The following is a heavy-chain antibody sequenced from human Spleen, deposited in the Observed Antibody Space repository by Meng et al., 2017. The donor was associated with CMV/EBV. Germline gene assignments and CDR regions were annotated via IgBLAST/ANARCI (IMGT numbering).Heavy chain of an antibody. V-gene: IGHV1-8*01. CDR1: GYTFTSYD. CDR2: MNPNSGNT. Sequence: ASVKVSCKASGYTFTSYDINWVRQATGQGLEWMGWMNPNSGNTGYAQKFQGRVTMTRDTSISTAYMELSRLRSDDTAVYYCARRGYCSGGSCYSGFDYWGQGTLVTVSS. J-gene: IGHJ4*02. D-gene: IGHD2-15*01. CDR3: ARRGYCSGGSCYSGFDY.